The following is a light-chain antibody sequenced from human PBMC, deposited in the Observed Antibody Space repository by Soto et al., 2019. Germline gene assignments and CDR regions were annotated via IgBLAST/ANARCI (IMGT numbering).Light chain of an antibody. CDR3: QQRSNWPST. CDR2: DAS. CDR1: QSVSSY. Sequence: EIVLTQSPVTLSLSPGERATLSCRDSQSVSSYLAWYQQKPGQAPRLLIYDASNRATGIPARFSGSGSGTDFTLTISSLEPEDFAVYYCQQRSNWPSTFGGGTKVEIK. V-gene: IGKV3-11*01. J-gene: IGKJ4*01.